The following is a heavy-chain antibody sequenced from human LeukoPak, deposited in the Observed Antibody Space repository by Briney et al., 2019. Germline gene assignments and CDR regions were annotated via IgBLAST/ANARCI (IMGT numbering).Heavy chain of an antibody. D-gene: IGHD3-22*01. J-gene: IGHJ3*02. V-gene: IGHV1-8*01. CDR3: ARTRCGSGSWDCAFDI. CDR2: MNPNSGNT. Sequence: ASVKVSCKASGYTFTSYDINWGRQATGQGLELMGWMNPNSGNTGYAQKFQGRVTMTRNTSISTAYMELSSLRSEDTAVYYCARTRCGSGSWDCAFDIWGQGTMVTVSS. CDR1: GYTFTSYD.